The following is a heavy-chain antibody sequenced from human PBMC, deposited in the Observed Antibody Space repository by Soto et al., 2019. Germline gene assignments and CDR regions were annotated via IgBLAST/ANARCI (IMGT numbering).Heavy chain of an antibody. CDR1: GGSISNYY. Sequence: PSETLSLTCNVSGGSISNYYWTWVRQSPEKGLEWIGYMYYNGNINYNPSLKSRVTISIDTSKNQFSLTLKSVTAADTAVYYCASGGNWFDPWGQGVLVTDSS. CDR3: ASGGNWFDP. V-gene: IGHV4-59*01. CDR2: MYYNGNI. D-gene: IGHD3-16*01. J-gene: IGHJ5*02.